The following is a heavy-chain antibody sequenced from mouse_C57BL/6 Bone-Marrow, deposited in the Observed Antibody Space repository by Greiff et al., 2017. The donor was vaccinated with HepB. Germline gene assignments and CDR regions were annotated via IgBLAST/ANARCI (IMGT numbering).Heavy chain of an antibody. CDR3: ASITTVVAPDY. Sequence: QVQLKESGPGLVQPSQSLSITCTVSGFSLTSYGVHWVRQSPGKGLEWLGVIWSGGSTDYNAAFISRLSISQDNSKSQVFFKMNSLQADDTAIYYCASITTVVAPDYWGQGTTLTVSS. D-gene: IGHD1-1*01. CDR1: GFSLTSYG. J-gene: IGHJ2*01. V-gene: IGHV2-2*01. CDR2: IWSGGST.